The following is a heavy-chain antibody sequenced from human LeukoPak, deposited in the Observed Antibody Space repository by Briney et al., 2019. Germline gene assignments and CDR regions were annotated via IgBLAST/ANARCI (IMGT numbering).Heavy chain of an antibody. Sequence: SVTLSLTCTVYGGSISSYYWGWIRQPAGLGLEWIGRIYTSGRTNYNTSCKNRVTMSVDTYKNQFSLKLSSATAADTAVYYCAREGDYDYVWGSYRYTSHFDYWGQGTLVTVSS. CDR3: AREGDYDYVWGSYRYTSHFDY. V-gene: IGHV4-4*07. CDR1: GGSISSYY. CDR2: IYTSGRT. J-gene: IGHJ4*02. D-gene: IGHD3-16*02.